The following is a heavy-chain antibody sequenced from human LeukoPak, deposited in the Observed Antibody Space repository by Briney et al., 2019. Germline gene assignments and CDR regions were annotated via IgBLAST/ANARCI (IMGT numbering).Heavy chain of an antibody. V-gene: IGHV3-30*18. Sequence: GGSLRLSCAASGFTFSSYGMHWVRQAPGKGLEWVAVISYDGGNKYYADSVKGRFTISRDNSKNTLYLQMNSLRAEDTAVYFCAKADYDILTGFDYWGQGTLVTVSS. D-gene: IGHD3-9*01. CDR1: GFTFSSYG. CDR3: AKADYDILTGFDY. J-gene: IGHJ4*02. CDR2: ISYDGGNK.